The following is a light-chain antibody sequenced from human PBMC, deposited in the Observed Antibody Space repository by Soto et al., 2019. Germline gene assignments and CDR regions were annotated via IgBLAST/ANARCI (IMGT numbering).Light chain of an antibody. Sequence: EIVLTQSPGTLSLSPGKRATLSCRASQSISSYLAWYQQKPGQSPRLVVYSGDKRAPGIPPRFSGSGSGTDFTLTISSLESDDFAIYYCQQRYSWLRAFGPGTKVDIK. J-gene: IGKJ1*01. CDR1: QSISSY. CDR3: QQRYSWLRA. CDR2: SGD. V-gene: IGKV3-11*01.